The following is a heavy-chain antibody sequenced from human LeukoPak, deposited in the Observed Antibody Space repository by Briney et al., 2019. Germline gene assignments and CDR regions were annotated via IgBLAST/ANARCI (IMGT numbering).Heavy chain of an antibody. CDR3: APVISRVVNGMDV. V-gene: IGHV3-23*01. D-gene: IGHD3-22*01. CDR1: GFTLSSYA. CDR2: ISGIESIT. Sequence: PGGSLRLSCAASGFTLSSYAMSWVRQAPGKGLEWVSGISGIESITNYADSVKGRFTISRDTSKNTQYLQMNSLRAEDTAVYYCAPVISRVVNGMDVWGQGTTVTVSS. J-gene: IGHJ6*01.